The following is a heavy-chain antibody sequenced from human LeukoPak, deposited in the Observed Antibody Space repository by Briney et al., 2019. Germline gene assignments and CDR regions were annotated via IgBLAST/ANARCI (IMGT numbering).Heavy chain of an antibody. CDR3: ASGPLRWLVLLN. D-gene: IGHD6-19*01. CDR1: GGTFSSYA. V-gene: IGHV1-69*06. CDR2: IIPIFGTA. Sequence: GASVKVSCKASGGTFSSYAISWVRQAPGQGLEWMGGIIPIFGTANYAQKFQGRVTITADKSTCTAYMELSSLRSEDTAVYYCASGPLRWLVLLNWGQGTLVTVSS. J-gene: IGHJ4*02.